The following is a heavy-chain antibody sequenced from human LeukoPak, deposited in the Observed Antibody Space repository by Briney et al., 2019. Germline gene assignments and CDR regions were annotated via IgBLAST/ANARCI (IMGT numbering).Heavy chain of an antibody. V-gene: IGHV3-23*01. CDR1: GITLSNYG. J-gene: IGHJ4*02. Sequence: GGSLRLSCAVSGITLSNYGMSWVRQAPGKGLEWVAGISDSGGRTNYADSVKGRFTITRDNPKNTLYLQMNSLRAEDTAVYFCAKRGVVIRVILVGFHKEAYYFDSWGQGALVTVSS. D-gene: IGHD3-22*01. CDR3: AKRGVVIRVILVGFHKEAYYFDS. CDR2: ISDSGGRT.